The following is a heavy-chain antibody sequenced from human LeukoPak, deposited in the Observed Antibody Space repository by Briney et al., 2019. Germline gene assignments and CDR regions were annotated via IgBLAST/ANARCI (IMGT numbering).Heavy chain of an antibody. CDR1: GASISGYY. Sequence: SETLSLTCTVSGASISGYYWSWIRQPPGKGLEWIGYIYYSGSTTYSPSLTSRVTISVDTSENQFSLKLSSVTAADTAVYYCARGKRNYYDSSGYYFDYWGQGTLVTVSS. CDR3: ARGKRNYYDSSGYYFDY. D-gene: IGHD3-22*01. CDR2: IYYSGST. V-gene: IGHV4-59*12. J-gene: IGHJ4*02.